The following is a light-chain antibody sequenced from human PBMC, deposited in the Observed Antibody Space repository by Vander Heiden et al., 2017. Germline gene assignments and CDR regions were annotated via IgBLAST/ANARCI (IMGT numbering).Light chain of an antibody. Sequence: DIQMTQSPSTLSASVGDRVTITCRASQSISSGGAWYQQKPGKAPKLRIYKASRFSGSGSGTEFTLTISSLQPDDVATYYCQQDNSYSYTFGQGTKMEIK. V-gene: IGKV1-5*03. CDR1: QSISSG. CDR2: KA. J-gene: IGKJ2*01. CDR3: QQDNSYSYT.